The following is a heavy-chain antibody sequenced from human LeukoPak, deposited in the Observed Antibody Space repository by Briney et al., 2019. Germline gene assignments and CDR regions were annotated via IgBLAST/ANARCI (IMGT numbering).Heavy chain of an antibody. CDR3: ARTDYGDYGAYWFDP. J-gene: IGHJ5*02. CDR1: GGSISSYY. CDR2: IYYSGST. Sequence: SVTLSLTCTVSGGSISSYYWSWIRQPPGKGLEWIGYIYYSGSTNYNPSLKSRVTISVDTSKNQFSLKLSSVTAADTAVYYCARTDYGDYGAYWFDPWGQGTLVTVSS. D-gene: IGHD4-17*01. V-gene: IGHV4-59*01.